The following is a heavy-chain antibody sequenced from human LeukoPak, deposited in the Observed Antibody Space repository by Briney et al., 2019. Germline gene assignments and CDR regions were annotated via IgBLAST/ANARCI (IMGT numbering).Heavy chain of an antibody. D-gene: IGHD1-26*01. J-gene: IGHJ4*02. CDR2: INPSSGGT. CDR1: GYTFTDYY. Sequence: GASGKVSCKASGYTFTDYYIHWGRQAPGQGLGWMGWINPSSGGTNYAQKFQGRVTMTRDTSISTAYMDLSRLRYDDTAVYYCARIQGIGYGLDYWGQGTLVTVSS. CDR3: ARIQGIGYGLDY. V-gene: IGHV1-2*02.